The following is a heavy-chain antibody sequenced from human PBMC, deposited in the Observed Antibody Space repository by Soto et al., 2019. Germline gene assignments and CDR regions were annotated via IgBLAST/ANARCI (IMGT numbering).Heavy chain of an antibody. CDR2: IYPGGVNI. J-gene: IGHJ4*02. Sequence: GASVKVSCKAIGYSFTSHYMHWVRQAPGQGLEWMGTIYPGGVNIGYAQKLQGRVTMTTDTSTSTAYMELRSLRSDDTAVYYCARDGVSLSDYWGQETLVTVS. CDR3: ARDGVSLSDY. CDR1: GYSFTSHY. V-gene: IGHV1-46*01. D-gene: IGHD2-8*01.